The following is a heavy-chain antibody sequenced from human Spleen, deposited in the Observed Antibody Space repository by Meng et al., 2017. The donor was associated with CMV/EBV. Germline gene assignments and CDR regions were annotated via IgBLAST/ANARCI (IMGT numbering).Heavy chain of an antibody. CDR2: IRYDGSNK. CDR3: ARGDVDTAMVLTADYFDY. Sequence: GGSLRLSCAASGFTFSSYGMHWVRQAPGKGLEWVAFIRYDGSNKYYADSVKGRFTISRDNSKNTLYLQMNSLRAEDTAVYYCARGDVDTAMVLTADYFDYWGQGTLVTVSS. J-gene: IGHJ4*02. D-gene: IGHD5-18*01. CDR1: GFTFSSYG. V-gene: IGHV3-30*02.